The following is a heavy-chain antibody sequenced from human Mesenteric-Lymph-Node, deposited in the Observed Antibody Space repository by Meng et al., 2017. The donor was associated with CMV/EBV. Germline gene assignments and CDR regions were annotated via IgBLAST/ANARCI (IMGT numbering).Heavy chain of an antibody. CDR2: INHSGST. CDR3: AGGWTSSHSSSSLYY. J-gene: IGHJ4*02. Sequence: SETLSLTCAVYGGSFSGYYWSWIRQPPGKGLEWIGEINHSGSTNYNPSLKSRVTISVDTSKNQFSLKLSSVTAADTAVYYCAGGWTSSHSSSSLYYWGQGTLVTVSS. CDR1: GGSFSGYY. V-gene: IGHV4-34*01. D-gene: IGHD6-6*01.